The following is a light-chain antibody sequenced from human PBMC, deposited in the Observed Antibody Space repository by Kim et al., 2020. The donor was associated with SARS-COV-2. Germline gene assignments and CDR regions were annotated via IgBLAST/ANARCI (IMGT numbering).Light chain of an antibody. CDR3: QSYNRDNVL. CDR1: SGSIDDNY. J-gene: IGLJ2*01. CDR2: EDD. Sequence: FLLPQPPSVSESPGKTVTISCTRSSGSIDDNYVQWYQQRPGGVPTTVIYEDDQRPSGVSDRFSGSIDNSSNSASLTISGLRTEDEADYYCQSYNRDNVLFGGGTQLTVL. V-gene: IGLV6-57*04.